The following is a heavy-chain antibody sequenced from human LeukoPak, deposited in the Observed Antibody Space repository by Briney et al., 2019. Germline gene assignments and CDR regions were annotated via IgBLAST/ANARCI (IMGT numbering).Heavy chain of an antibody. CDR2: INPNSGGT. CDR3: ARDYSGYTSGSYYYYMDV. J-gene: IGHJ6*03. Sequence: GASVKVSCKASGYTFTGYYMHWVRQAPGQGLEWMGWINPNSGGTNYAQKFQGRVTMTRDTSISTAYMELSRLRSDDTAVYYCARDYSGYTSGSYYYYMDVWGKGTTVTVSS. CDR1: GYTFTGYY. V-gene: IGHV1-2*02. D-gene: IGHD5-12*01.